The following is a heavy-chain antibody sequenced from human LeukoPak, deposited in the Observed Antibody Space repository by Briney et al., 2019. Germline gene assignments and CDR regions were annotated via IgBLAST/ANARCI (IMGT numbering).Heavy chain of an antibody. J-gene: IGHJ4*02. V-gene: IGHV1-2*02. Sequence: ASMKVACKASGYTFTSYYMYWVRQAPGHGIEWMAWINPDSGGTNYAQNFQGRVTMTRDTSIGTAYMELSRLRSDDTAVYYCGRVSIVLDLDYWGQGALVTVSS. CDR1: GYTFTSYY. D-gene: IGHD1-26*01. CDR3: GRVSIVLDLDY. CDR2: INPDSGGT.